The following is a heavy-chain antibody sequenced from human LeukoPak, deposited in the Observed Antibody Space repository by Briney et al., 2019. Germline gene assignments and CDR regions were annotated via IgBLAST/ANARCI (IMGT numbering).Heavy chain of an antibody. J-gene: IGHJ4*02. Sequence: GGSLRLSCAASGFTFSSYEMNWVRQAPGKGLEWVSYISSSGSTIYYADSVKGRFTISRDNAKNSLYLQINSLRAEDTAVYYCARVSGRLERQSDLDFWGQGALVTVSS. V-gene: IGHV3-48*03. CDR1: GFTFSSYE. CDR3: ARVSGRLERQSDLDF. D-gene: IGHD1-1*01. CDR2: ISSSGSTI.